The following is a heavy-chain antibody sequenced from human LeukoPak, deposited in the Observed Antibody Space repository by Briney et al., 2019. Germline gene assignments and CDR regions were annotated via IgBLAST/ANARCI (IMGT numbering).Heavy chain of an antibody. J-gene: IGHJ4*02. CDR3: AKAIGGSSSWYYFDY. V-gene: IGHV3-9*03. CDR1: GFTFDDYA. D-gene: IGHD6-13*01. Sequence: PGRSLRLSCAASGFTFDDYAMHWVRQAPGKGLEWVSGISWNSGSIGYADSVKGRFTISRDNAKNSLYLQMNSLRAEDMALYYCAKAIGGSSSWYYFDYWGQGTLVTVSS. CDR2: ISWNSGSI.